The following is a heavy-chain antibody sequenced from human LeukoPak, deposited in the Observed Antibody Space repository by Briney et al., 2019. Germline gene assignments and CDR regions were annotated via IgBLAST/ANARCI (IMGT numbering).Heavy chain of an antibody. V-gene: IGHV1-18*01. CDR3: ARDKEDYDSSGTYDY. CDR2: ISAYKGNT. J-gene: IGHJ4*02. D-gene: IGHD3-22*01. CDR1: GYTFTIYG. Sequence: ASVKVSCKASGYTFTIYGISWVRQAPGQGLEGMGWISAYKGNTNYAQKLQGRVTMTTDTSTSTAYMELRSPRSDDTAAYYCARDKEDYDSSGTYDYWGQGTLVTVSS.